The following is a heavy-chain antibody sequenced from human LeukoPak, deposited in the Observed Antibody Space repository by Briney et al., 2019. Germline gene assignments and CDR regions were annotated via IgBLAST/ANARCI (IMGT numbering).Heavy chain of an antibody. Sequence: SETLSLTCTVSGGSISSYYWSWIRQPPGKGLEWIGYIYYSGSTNYNPSLKSRVTISVDTPKNQFSLKLSSVTAADTAVYYRTRGLDRSSWYNYWGQGTLVTVSS. CDR2: IYYSGST. D-gene: IGHD6-13*01. J-gene: IGHJ4*02. CDR3: TRGLDRSSWYNY. CDR1: GGSISSYY. V-gene: IGHV4-59*01.